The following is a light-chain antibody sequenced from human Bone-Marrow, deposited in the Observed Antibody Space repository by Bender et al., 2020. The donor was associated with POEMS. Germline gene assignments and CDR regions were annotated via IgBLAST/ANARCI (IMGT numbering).Light chain of an antibody. J-gene: IGLJ3*02. CDR2: LNSDGSH. CDR1: SEHPTYA. Sequence: VLTQSPSASASLGASVKLICTLSSEHPTYAIAWHQQQPQKGPRFLMKLNSDGSHSRGDGIPDRFSGSSSGAERYLTISSLQSEDEADYYCQTWGAGIKVFGGGTKLTAL. CDR3: QTWGAGIKV. V-gene: IGLV4-69*01.